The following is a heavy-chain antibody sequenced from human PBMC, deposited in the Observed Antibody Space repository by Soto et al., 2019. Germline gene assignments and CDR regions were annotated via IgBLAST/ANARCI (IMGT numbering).Heavy chain of an antibody. CDR3: AHRSNYYGSGSYYGY. CDR1: GFSLSTSGVG. J-gene: IGHJ4*02. V-gene: IGHV2-5*02. CDR2: IYWDDDK. Sequence: QITLKESGPTLVKPTQTLTLTCTFSGFSLSTSGVGVGWIRQPPGKALEWLALIYWDDDKRYSPSLKSRLTIXXDXSXXQVVLTMTNMDPVDTATYYCAHRSNYYGSGSYYGYWGQGTLVTVSS. D-gene: IGHD3-10*01.